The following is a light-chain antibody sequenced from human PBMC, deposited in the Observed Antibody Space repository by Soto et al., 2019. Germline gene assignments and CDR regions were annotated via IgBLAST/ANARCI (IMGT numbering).Light chain of an antibody. Sequence: ETGLTQSPGTLSLSPGERVTLSCRASQSVCNRCLAWYQQKPGQSPRLLIYGASTRATGIPDRFSGSGSGTDFTLTISRLEPEDFAVYYCQHYGTTPWTFGQGTKVGIK. V-gene: IGKV3-20*01. J-gene: IGKJ1*01. CDR1: QSVCNRC. CDR2: GAS. CDR3: QHYGTTPWT.